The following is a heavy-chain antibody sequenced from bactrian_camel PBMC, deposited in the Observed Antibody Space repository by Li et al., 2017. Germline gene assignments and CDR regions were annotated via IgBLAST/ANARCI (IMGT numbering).Heavy chain of an antibody. V-gene: IGHV3S6*01. J-gene: IGHJ4*01. CDR1: GSTSSLRW. Sequence: HVQLVESGGGSAQAGGSLRISCAGSGSTSSLRWMGWFRQAPGKGLQWVSGIYSDGSNTYYADSVKGRFTISRDNAKNTLYLQLNSLETEDTAMYYCTTNAPTGLVAGLNYWGQGTQVTVS. CDR3: TTNAPTGLVAGLNY. CDR2: IYSDGSNT. D-gene: IGHD6*01.